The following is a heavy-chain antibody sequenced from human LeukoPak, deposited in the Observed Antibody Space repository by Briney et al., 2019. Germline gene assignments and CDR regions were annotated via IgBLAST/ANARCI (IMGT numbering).Heavy chain of an antibody. CDR1: GYTLTELS. J-gene: IGHJ5*02. CDR2: FDPEDGET. D-gene: IGHD3-22*01. Sequence: ASVKVSCKVSGYTLTELSIHWVRQVPGKGLEWMGGFDPEDGETLYAQKFQGRVTMTEDTSTDTAYMELSSLRSEDTAVYHCATKHYDRSGYYKSWGQGTLVTVSS. V-gene: IGHV1-24*01. CDR3: ATKHYDRSGYYKS.